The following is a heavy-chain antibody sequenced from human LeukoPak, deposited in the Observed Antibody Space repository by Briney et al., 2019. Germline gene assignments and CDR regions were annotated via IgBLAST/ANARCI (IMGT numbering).Heavy chain of an antibody. CDR3: ARVGSGWYSP. CDR1: GYTFTGYY. Sequence: GASVKVSCKASGYTFTGYYMHWVRQAPGQGLEWMGWINPNSGGTNYAQKFHGRVTITRDTSASTAYMELSSLRSEDTAVYYCARVGSGWYSPWGQGTLVTVSS. J-gene: IGHJ4*02. V-gene: IGHV1-2*02. D-gene: IGHD6-19*01. CDR2: INPNSGGT.